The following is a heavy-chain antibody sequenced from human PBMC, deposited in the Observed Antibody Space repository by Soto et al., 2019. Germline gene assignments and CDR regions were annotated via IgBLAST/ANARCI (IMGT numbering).Heavy chain of an antibody. D-gene: IGHD2-15*01. V-gene: IGHV1-2*02. CDR3: AADTEGYCSGGSCYQYYGMDV. CDR2: INPNSGGT. J-gene: IGHJ6*02. Sequence: ASVKVSCKASGYTFSGFYMHWVRQAPGQGLEWMGWINPNSGGTKSAEKFQGRVTMTRDTSISTAYMELSRLTSEDTAVYYCAADTEGYCSGGSCYQYYGMDVWGQGTTVSVSS. CDR1: GYTFSGFY.